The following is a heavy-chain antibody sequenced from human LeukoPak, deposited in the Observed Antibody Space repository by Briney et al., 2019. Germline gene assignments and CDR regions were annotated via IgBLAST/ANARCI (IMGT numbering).Heavy chain of an antibody. CDR1: GGSFSGYY. D-gene: IGHD1-1*01. CDR2: INHSGST. J-gene: IGHJ6*03. Sequence: SETPSLTCAVYGGSFSGYYWSWIRQPPGKGLEWIGEINHSGSTNYNPSLKSRVTISVDTSKNQFSLKLCSVTAADTAVYYCARGRGGTFPYFYYYYYYYMDVWGKGTTVTVSS. CDR3: ARGRGGTFPYFYYYYYYYMDV. V-gene: IGHV4-34*01.